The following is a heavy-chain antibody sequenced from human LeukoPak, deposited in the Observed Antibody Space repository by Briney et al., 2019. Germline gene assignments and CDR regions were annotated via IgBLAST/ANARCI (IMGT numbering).Heavy chain of an antibody. Sequence: GGSLRLSCAASGFTFSSYAMSWVRQAPGKGLEWVSAISGSGGSTYYADSVKGRFTISRDNSKNPLYLQMNSLRAEDTAVYYCAKDLRVVVVATFDYWGQGTLVTVSS. V-gene: IGHV3-23*01. CDR3: AKDLRVVVVATFDY. J-gene: IGHJ4*02. CDR2: ISGSGGST. D-gene: IGHD2-15*01. CDR1: GFTFSSYA.